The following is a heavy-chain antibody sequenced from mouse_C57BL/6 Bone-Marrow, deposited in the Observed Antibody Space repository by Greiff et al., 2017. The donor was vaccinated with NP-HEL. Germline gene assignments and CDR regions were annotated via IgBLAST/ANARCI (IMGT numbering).Heavy chain of an antibody. V-gene: IGHV14-4*01. CDR2: IDPENGDT. CDR1: GFNIKDDY. D-gene: IGHD2-2*01. Sequence: EVQLQQSGAELVRPGASVKLSCTASGFNIKDDYMHWVKQRPEQGLEWIGWIDPENGDTEYASKFQGKATITADTSSNTAYLQLSSLTSEDTAVYYCTNGYDDYWGQGTTLTVSS. CDR3: TNGYDDY. J-gene: IGHJ2*01.